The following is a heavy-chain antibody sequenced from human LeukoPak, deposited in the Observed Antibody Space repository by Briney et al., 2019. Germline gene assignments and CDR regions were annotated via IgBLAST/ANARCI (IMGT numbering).Heavy chain of an antibody. J-gene: IGHJ6*03. CDR1: GFTFSSYW. V-gene: IGHV3-30*03. D-gene: IGHD1-14*01. CDR2: ISYDGSNK. CDR3: ATNSRRPHQYYMDV. Sequence: GGSLRLSCAASGFTFSSYWMTWVRQAPGKGLEWVAVISYDGSNKYYADSVKGRFTISRDNSKNTLYLQMNSLRAEDTAVYYCATNSRRPHQYYMDVWGKGTTVTVSS.